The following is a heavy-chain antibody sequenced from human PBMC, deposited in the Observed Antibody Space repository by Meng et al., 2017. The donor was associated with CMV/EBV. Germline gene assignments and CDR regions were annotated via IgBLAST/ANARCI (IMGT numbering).Heavy chain of an antibody. CDR1: GFSFNIYS. CDR3: ARDRDWAFDY. J-gene: IGHJ4*02. Sequence: GGSLRLSCAVSGFSFNIYSVNWVRQGPGKGLEWLSYISSGFSGRQYTDSVKGRFTISTDSDKSLLFLEMNNLRAEDTAVYYCARDRDWAFDYWGQGTLVTVSS. V-gene: IGHV3-48*04. CDR2: ISSGFSGR. D-gene: IGHD3/OR15-3a*01.